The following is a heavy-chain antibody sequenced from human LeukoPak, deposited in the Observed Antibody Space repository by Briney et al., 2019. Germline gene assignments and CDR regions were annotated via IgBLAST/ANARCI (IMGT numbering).Heavy chain of an antibody. V-gene: IGHV4-39*07. D-gene: IGHD3-10*01. CDR1: GGSIFSRTYY. Sequence: SETLSLTCTVSGGSIFSRTYYWGWIRQPPGKGLEWIGSIYYSGSTYYNPSLKSRVTISIDTSKNQFSLRLSSVTAADTAVYYCARDSFGGASDYWGQGTLVTVSS. CDR3: ARDSFGGASDY. CDR2: IYYSGST. J-gene: IGHJ4*02.